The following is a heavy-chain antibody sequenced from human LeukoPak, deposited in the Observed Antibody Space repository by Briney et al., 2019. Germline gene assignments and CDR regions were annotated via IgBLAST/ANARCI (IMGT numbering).Heavy chain of an antibody. D-gene: IGHD3-22*01. CDR1: GGSISSGSYS. CDR3: ARGLNYAGSGYYFDS. V-gene: IGHV4-30-2*01. CDR2: IYPRGST. J-gene: IGHJ4*02. Sequence: PSETLSLTCAVSGGSISSGSYSWSWIRQPPGKGLEWIGYIYPRGSTYYNPSLKSRVILSLDKSANQFSLNLSSVTAADTAVYYCARGLNYAGSGYYFDSWGPGTVVTVSS.